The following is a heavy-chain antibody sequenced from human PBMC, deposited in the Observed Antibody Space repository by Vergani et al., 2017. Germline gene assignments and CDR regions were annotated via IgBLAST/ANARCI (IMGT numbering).Heavy chain of an antibody. Sequence: QVQLPQWGAGLLKPSETLSLTCAVYGGSFSGYYWSWIRQPPGKGLEWIGEINHSGSTNYNPSLKSLVTISVDTSKNQFSLKLSSVTAADTAVYYCARGVPRDYYDSSGYYYDYWGQGTLVTVSS. CDR1: GGSFSGYY. V-gene: IGHV4-34*01. J-gene: IGHJ4*02. CDR3: ARGVPRDYYDSSGYYYDY. D-gene: IGHD3-22*01. CDR2: INHSGST.